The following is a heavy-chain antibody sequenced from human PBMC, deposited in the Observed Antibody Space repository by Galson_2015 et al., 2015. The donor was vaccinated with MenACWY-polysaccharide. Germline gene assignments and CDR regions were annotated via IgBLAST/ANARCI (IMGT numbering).Heavy chain of an antibody. CDR2: IKPDGSDK. CDR3: ARATYNGGWYPDYFDY. CDR1: GFTFTSLW. D-gene: IGHD6-19*01. V-gene: IGHV3-7*01. Sequence: SLRLSCAASGFTFTSLWMSWVRQAPGKGLEWVANIKPDGSDKYYVDSVKGRFTISRDNAKNSLYLQMNGLRAEDTAIFFCARATYNGGWYPDYFDYWGQGALVTVSS. J-gene: IGHJ4*02.